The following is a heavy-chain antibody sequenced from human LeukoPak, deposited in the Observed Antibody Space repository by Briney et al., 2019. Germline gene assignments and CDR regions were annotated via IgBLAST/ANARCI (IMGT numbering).Heavy chain of an antibody. Sequence: PGGSLRLSCAGSGFTFSGYSLNWVRQAPGKGLEWVSSITSSGSSMYCADSVKGRFTISRDNAESSVYLQMNSLRVDDTGLYYCTRDIDDVLTGDDAFDVWGQGTVVTVSS. CDR1: GFTFSGYS. CDR3: TRDIDDVLTGDDAFDV. D-gene: IGHD3-9*01. V-gene: IGHV3-21*03. J-gene: IGHJ3*01. CDR2: ITSSGSSM.